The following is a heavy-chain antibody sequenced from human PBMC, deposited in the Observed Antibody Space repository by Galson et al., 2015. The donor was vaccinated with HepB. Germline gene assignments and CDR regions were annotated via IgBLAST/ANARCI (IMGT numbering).Heavy chain of an antibody. V-gene: IGHV3-30*18. CDR2: VSYDGSNK. CDR1: GFTFSSYG. CDR3: AKDRSLEDPYYYGMDV. J-gene: IGHJ6*02. Sequence: SLRLSCAASGFTFSSYGMHWARQAPGKGLEWVAVVSYDGSNKYYADSAKGRFTSSRDNSKNTLYLQMNSLRAEDTAVYYCAKDRSLEDPYYYGMDVWGQGTTVTVSS. D-gene: IGHD1-1*01.